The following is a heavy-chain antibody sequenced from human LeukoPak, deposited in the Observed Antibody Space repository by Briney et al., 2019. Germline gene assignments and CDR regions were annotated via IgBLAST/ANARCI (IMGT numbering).Heavy chain of an antibody. V-gene: IGHV3-53*01. Sequence: GGSLRLSCAASGFTVSNNYMSWVRQAPGKGLEWVSIIYSGGITYYADSVKGRFTISRDNSKNTLYLQMNSLRAEDTAVYYCARDQGENYDSSGYYRYWGQGTLVAVSS. CDR1: GFTVSNNY. J-gene: IGHJ1*01. D-gene: IGHD3-22*01. CDR3: ARDQGENYDSSGYYRY. CDR2: IYSGGIT.